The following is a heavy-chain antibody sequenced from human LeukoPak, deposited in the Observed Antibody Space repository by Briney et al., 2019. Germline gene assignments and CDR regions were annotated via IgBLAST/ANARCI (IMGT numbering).Heavy chain of an antibody. D-gene: IGHD4-17*01. Sequence: SETLSLTCTVSGGSVSSGSYYWSWIRQPPGKRLEWIGYIYYSGSTNYNPSLKSRVTISVDTSKNQFSLNLSSVTAADTAVYYCAREGPHDYGDYRVGWFDPWGQGTLVTVSS. CDR3: AREGPHDYGDYRVGWFDP. CDR2: IYYSGST. V-gene: IGHV4-61*01. CDR1: GGSVSSGSYY. J-gene: IGHJ5*02.